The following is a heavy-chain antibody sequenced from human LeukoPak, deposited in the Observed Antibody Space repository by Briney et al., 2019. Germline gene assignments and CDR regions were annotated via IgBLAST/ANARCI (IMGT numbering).Heavy chain of an antibody. CDR3: ARGNSRWSTPSSSYYYRMDV. Sequence: SVKVSCKASGGTLNTYSISWVRQAPGQGLEWMGGIITVFNTINYAQRFQGRVTLTVDESTSTAYMELSSLRSEDTAVYYCARGNSRWSTPSSSYYYRMDVWGQGTTVAVSS. D-gene: IGHD4-23*01. CDR2: IITVFNTI. V-gene: IGHV1-69*13. CDR1: GGTLNTYS. J-gene: IGHJ6*02.